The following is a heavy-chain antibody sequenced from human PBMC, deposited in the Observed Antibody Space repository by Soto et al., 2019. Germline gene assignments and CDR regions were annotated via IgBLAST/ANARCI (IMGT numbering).Heavy chain of an antibody. V-gene: IGHV4-39*01. CDR1: GGSISSSSYY. D-gene: IGHD6-13*01. CDR2: IYYSGST. CDR3: ARHLRSSWYNVYYYGMDV. J-gene: IGHJ6*02. Sequence: PSETLSLTCTVSGGSISSSSYYWGWIRQPPGKGLEWIGSIYYSGSTYYNPSLKSRVTISVDTSKNQFSLKLSSVTAADTAVYYCARHLRSSWYNVYYYGMDVWGQGTTVTVSS.